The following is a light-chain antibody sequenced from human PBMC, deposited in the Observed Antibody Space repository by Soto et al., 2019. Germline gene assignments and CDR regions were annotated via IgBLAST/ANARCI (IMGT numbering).Light chain of an antibody. CDR3: QQANSFPIT. J-gene: IGKJ5*01. Sequence: DIQMTQSPSSVSASVGDRVTITCRASQGLSSWLAWYQQKPGKAPKLLIYAASTLQSGVASRFSGSGSGTDFTLTISSLQPEDVATYYCQQANSFPITFGQGTRLEIK. CDR1: QGLSSW. V-gene: IGKV1-12*01. CDR2: AAS.